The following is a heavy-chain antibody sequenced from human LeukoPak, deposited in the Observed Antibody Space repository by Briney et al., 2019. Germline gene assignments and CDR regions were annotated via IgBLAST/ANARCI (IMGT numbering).Heavy chain of an antibody. J-gene: IGHJ4*02. D-gene: IGHD1-1*01. CDR1: GGSFSGYY. V-gene: IGHV4-34*01. CDR3: ARNAGWNDY. Sequence: SETLSLTCAVYGGSFSGYYWSWIRQPPGKGLEWIGEINHSGSTNYNPSLKSRVTISVDTSKNQFSLKLSSVTAADTAVYYCARNAGWNDYWGQGTLVTVSS. CDR2: INHSGST.